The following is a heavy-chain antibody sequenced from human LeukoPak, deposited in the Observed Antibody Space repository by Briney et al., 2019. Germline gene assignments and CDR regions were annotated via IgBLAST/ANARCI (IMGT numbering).Heavy chain of an antibody. D-gene: IGHD1-1*01. Sequence: ASVKVSCKASGYSFTSYQMHWVRQAPGQGLEWMGIIYPSGGSTGYAQKFQGRVTMTRDMSTSTVYMELSSLRSDDTAVYSCARDRGSTTNHFDYWGQGTLVTVSS. CDR3: ARDRGSTTNHFDY. V-gene: IGHV1-46*01. J-gene: IGHJ4*02. CDR2: IYPSGGST. CDR1: GYSFTSYQ.